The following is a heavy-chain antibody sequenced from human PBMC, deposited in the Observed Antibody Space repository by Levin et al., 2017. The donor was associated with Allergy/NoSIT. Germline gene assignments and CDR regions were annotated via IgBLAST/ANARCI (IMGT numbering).Heavy chain of an antibody. J-gene: IGHJ4*02. CDR1: GFTFSRYW. CDR2: IKQDGSEK. CDR3: ARDQGVYFDY. V-gene: IGHV3-7*01. Sequence: GESLKISCAASGFTFSRYWMNWVRQAPGKGLEWVANIKQDGSEKYYVDSVKGRFTISRDNAKNSLYLLMNSLRAEDTAVYYCARDQGVYFDYWGQGTLVTVSS.